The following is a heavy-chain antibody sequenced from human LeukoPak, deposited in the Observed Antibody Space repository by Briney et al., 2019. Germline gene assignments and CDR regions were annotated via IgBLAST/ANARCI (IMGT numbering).Heavy chain of an antibody. D-gene: IGHD2-2*02. CDR3: AKGSRGYTNYYFDY. J-gene: IGHJ4*02. Sequence: PGGSLRLSCASSGFSFSGYAMIWVRQAPGKGLELVSTISGSGASTFYADSVRGRFTTSKDIPSNTVYLQMNSLRAEDTAVYYCAKGSRGYTNYYFDYWGQGTLVTVSS. CDR2: ISGSGAST. CDR1: GFSFSGYA. V-gene: IGHV3-23*01.